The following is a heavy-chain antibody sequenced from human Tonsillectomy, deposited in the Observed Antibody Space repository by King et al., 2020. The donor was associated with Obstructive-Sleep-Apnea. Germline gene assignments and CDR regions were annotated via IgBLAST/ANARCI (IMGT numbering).Heavy chain of an antibody. J-gene: IGHJ2*01. CDR3: ARDGPIKEDFDL. Sequence: VQLVESGGGLVQSGGSVRLSCAASGFTFRSYSMNWVRQAPGKGLEWGSYTSSSSSTIYYAEVVKGRFTNSRDNAKNSLYRQKNSLRAEDTAVYYCARDGPIKEDFDLWGRGTLVTVSS. CDR1: GFTFRSYS. CDR2: TSSSSSTI. V-gene: IGHV3-48*04. D-gene: IGHD5-24*01.